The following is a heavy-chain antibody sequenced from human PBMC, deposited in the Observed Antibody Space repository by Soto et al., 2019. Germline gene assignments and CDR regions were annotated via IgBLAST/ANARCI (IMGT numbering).Heavy chain of an antibody. CDR3: ARAREDILSGYYMDY. CDR1: GYTFTRYG. J-gene: IGHJ4*02. D-gene: IGHD3-9*01. V-gene: IGHV1-18*01. Sequence: ASVKVSCKASGYTFTRYGISWVRQAPGQGLEWMGWISAYNGNTNYAQKLQGRVTMTTDTSTSTAYMELRSLRSDDTAVYYCARAREDILSGYYMDYWGQGTLVTVSS. CDR2: ISAYNGNT.